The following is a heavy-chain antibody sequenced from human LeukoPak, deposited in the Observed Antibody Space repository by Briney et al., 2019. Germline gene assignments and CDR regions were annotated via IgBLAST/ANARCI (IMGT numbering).Heavy chain of an antibody. Sequence: GSLRLSCAASEFTFSNFAMSWVRQAPGKGLEWVSTISGSGDNTYYADSVKGRFTISRDNSKNTLSLHMNTLRAEDTAVYYCAKDLLQTFFFDSSGYYSDAFGMWGQGIMVTVSP. CDR3: AKDLLQTFFFDSSGYYSDAFGM. CDR2: ISGSGDNT. CDR1: EFTFSNFA. J-gene: IGHJ3*02. V-gene: IGHV3-23*01. D-gene: IGHD3-22*01.